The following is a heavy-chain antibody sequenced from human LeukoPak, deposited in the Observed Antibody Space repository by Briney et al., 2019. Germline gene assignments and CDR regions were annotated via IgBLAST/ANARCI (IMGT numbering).Heavy chain of an antibody. CDR1: GYTFTGYY. D-gene: IGHD3-22*01. CDR3: ARNYYYDSSGYYKAGNAFDI. V-gene: IGHV1-18*04. CDR2: ISAYNGNT. J-gene: IGHJ3*02. Sequence: GASVKVSCKASGYTFTGYYMHWVRQAPGQGLEWMGWISAYNGNTNYAQKLQGRVTMTTDTSTSTAYMELRSLRSDDTAVYYCARNYYYDSSGYYKAGNAFDIWGQGTMVTVSS.